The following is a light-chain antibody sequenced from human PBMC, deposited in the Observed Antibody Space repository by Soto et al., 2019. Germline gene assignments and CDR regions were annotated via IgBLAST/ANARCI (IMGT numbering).Light chain of an antibody. Sequence: QSVLTQPASVSGSPGQSITISCTGTSSDVGNYNLVSWCQQHPGKAPKLMIYEGNKRPSGVSNRFSGSKSGNTASLTISGLQAEDEANYHCCSYAGGSRVVFGGGTKLTVL. CDR1: SSDVGNYNL. J-gene: IGLJ2*01. CDR2: EGN. CDR3: CSYAGGSRVV. V-gene: IGLV2-23*01.